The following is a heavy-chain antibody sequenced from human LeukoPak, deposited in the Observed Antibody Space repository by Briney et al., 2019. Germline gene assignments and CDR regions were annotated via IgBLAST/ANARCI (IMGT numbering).Heavy chain of an antibody. CDR1: GFTFSYYG. J-gene: IGHJ4*02. CDR3: VKGRGVITTVTTHYFDY. CDR2: ISNNGGST. D-gene: IGHD4-11*01. Sequence: GGSLRLSCSASGFTFSYYGMHWVRRAPGKGLEYVSAISNNGGSTYYADSVKDRFTISRDNSKNTLFLQMSSLRADDTAVYYCVKGRGVITTVTTHYFDYWGQGTLVTVSS. V-gene: IGHV3-64D*09.